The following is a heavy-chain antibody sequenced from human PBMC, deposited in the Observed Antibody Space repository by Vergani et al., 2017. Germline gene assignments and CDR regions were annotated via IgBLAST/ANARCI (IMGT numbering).Heavy chain of an antibody. V-gene: IGHV4-34*01. Sequence: QVQLQQWGAGLLKPSETLSLTCAVYGGSFSGYYWSWIRQPPGKGLEWIGEINHSGSTNYNPSLKSRVTISVDTSKNQFSLKLSSVTAADTAVYYCARLRRGYSGYDPGFYYYGMDVWGQGTTVTVSS. CDR1: GGSFSGYY. CDR2: INHSGST. D-gene: IGHD5-12*01. J-gene: IGHJ6*02. CDR3: ARLRRGYSGYDPGFYYYGMDV.